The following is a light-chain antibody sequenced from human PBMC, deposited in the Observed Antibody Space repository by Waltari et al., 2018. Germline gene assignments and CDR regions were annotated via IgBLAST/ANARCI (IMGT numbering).Light chain of an antibody. Sequence: DVVMTQSPLSLTVTLGQPASISCKSSQSIVHSDGNNYLAWFQQRLGQSPSLLICEVSKRESGVPDRVSGSESGTEFTLKISRVEAEDVGVYYCMQGTHWPLTFGGGTKVEIK. CDR2: EVS. J-gene: IGKJ4*01. CDR3: MQGTHWPLT. CDR1: QSIVHSDGNNY. V-gene: IGKV2-30*02.